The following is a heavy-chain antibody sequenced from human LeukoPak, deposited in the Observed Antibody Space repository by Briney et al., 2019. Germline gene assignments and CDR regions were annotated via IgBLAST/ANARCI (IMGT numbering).Heavy chain of an antibody. D-gene: IGHD1-26*01. CDR3: ARVSVITQYNGSPDYFAS. Sequence: GGSLRLSCAASEFTLNKYWMSWVRQAPGKGLEWVAKINQDGSETYYVDSVRGRFTISRDNAENSLHLQMNSLRAEDTAVYYCARVSVITQYNGSPDYFASWGQGTLLTVSS. J-gene: IGHJ4*02. CDR2: INQDGSET. V-gene: IGHV3-7*01. CDR1: EFTLNKYW.